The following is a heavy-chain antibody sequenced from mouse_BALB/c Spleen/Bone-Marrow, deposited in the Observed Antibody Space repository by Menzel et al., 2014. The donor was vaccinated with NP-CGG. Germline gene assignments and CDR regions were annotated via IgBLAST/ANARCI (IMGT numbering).Heavy chain of an antibody. D-gene: IGHD3-1*01. CDR3: TRDRGDY. V-gene: IGHV5-9-4*01. J-gene: IGHJ4*01. CDR1: GFIFSYYA. Sequence: EVQLVESGGGLVKPGGSLKLSCVASGFIFSYYAMSWVRQSPEKRLEWVAEISSGGSYTYYPDTVTGRFTISRDNAKNTLYLEMSSLRSEDTAMYYCTRDRGDYWGQGTSVTVSS. CDR2: ISSGGSYT.